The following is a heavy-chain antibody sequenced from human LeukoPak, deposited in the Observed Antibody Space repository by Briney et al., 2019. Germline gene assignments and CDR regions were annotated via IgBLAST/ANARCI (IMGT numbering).Heavy chain of an antibody. J-gene: IGHJ6*04. V-gene: IGHV3-21*01. CDR3: ARLLAAPNYYYGMDV. CDR2: ISSSSSYI. CDR1: GFTFSSYS. D-gene: IGHD2-15*01. Sequence: GSLRLSCAASGFTFSSYSMNWVRQAPGKGLEWVSSISSSSSYIYYADSVKGRFTISRDNAKNSLYLQMNSLRAEDTAVYYCARLLAAPNYYYGMDVWGKGTTVTVSS.